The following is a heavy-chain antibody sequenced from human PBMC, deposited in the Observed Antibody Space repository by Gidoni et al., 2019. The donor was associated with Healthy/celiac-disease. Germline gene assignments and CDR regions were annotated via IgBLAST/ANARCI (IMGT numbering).Heavy chain of an antibody. D-gene: IGHD6-13*01. J-gene: IGHJ4*01. CDR2: IDYSGST. CDR3: ARPGRGQQLEPFDY. V-gene: IGHV4-39*07. Sequence: QLQLQQSGPGLVKPSETLSLTCTVSGSSLSSSSYYWGWIRQPPGKGLEWMGSIDYSGSTYYNPFLRSRVTISVDTSKNQFSLRLSSVTAADTAVYYGARPGRGQQLEPFDYWGHGTLVTVSS. CDR1: GSSLSSSSYY.